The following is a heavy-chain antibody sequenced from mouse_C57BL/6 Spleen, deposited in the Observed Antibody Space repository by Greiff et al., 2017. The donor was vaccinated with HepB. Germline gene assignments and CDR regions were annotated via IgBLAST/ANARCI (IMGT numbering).Heavy chain of an antibody. D-gene: IGHD2-1*01. CDR3: AREPYGNYGVDYYAMDY. CDR1: GYAFSSYW. J-gene: IGHJ4*01. CDR2: IYPGDGDT. V-gene: IGHV1-80*01. Sequence: VQLQQSGAELVKPGASVKISCKASGYAFSSYWMNWVKQRPGKGLEWIGQIYPGDGDTNYNGKFKGKATLTADKSSSTAYMQLSSLTSEDSAVYFCAREPYGNYGVDYYAMDYWGQGTSVTVSS.